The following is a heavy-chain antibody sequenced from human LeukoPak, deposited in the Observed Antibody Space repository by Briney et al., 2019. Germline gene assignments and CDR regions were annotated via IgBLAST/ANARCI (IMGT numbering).Heavy chain of an antibody. J-gene: IGHJ4*02. V-gene: IGHV3-21*01. CDR3: AGSTYYYDSSGYYLDY. CDR1: GFTFSSYS. Sequence: GGSLRLSCAASGFTFSSYSMTWVRQAPGKGLEWVSSISSSSSYIYYADSVKGRFTISRDNAKNSLYLQMNSLRAEDTAVYYCAGSTYYYDSSGYYLDYWGQGTLVTVSS. D-gene: IGHD3-22*01. CDR2: ISSSSSYI.